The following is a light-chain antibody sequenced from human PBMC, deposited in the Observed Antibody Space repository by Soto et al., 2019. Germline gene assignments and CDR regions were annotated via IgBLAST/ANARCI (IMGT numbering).Light chain of an antibody. CDR2: ATS. CDR3: QQYYTYPWT. V-gene: IGKV4-1*01. Sequence: DIVMTQSPDSMAVSLGERATINCKSSQRVLYSSNNKNYLAWFQQKPGRPPKLLMSATSTLQSDVPSRFSGSGSGTDFTLTIGCLQSEDLATYYCQQYYTYPWTLGQGTKVDIK. CDR1: QRVLYSSNNKNY. J-gene: IGKJ1*01.